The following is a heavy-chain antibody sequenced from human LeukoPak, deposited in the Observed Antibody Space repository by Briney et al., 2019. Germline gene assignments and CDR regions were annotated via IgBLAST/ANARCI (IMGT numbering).Heavy chain of an antibody. J-gene: IGHJ6*02. V-gene: IGHV3-30*14. D-gene: IGHD2-2*02. CDR1: GFTFSSYA. CDR2: ISYDGSNK. CDR3: ASYCSSTSCYTGYKIYYGMDV. Sequence: PGRSLRLSCAASGFTFSSYAMHWVRQAPGKGLEWVAVISYDGSNKYYADSVKGRFTISRDNSKNTIYLQMNNLRAEDTAVYYCASYCSSTSCYTGYKIYYGMDVWGQGTTVTVSS.